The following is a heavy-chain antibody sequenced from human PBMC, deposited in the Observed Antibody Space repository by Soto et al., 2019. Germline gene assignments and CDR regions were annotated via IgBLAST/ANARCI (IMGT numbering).Heavy chain of an antibody. CDR3: ARGYCSSTSCYEFYY. D-gene: IGHD2-2*01. CDR2: IYYSGNT. Sequence: QVQLQESGPGLVKPSETLSLTCTVSSGSISSYYWNWIRQPPGKGLEWIGSIYYSGNTNYSPSLKSRVTISVDTSKKQFSLKLTSVTAADTAMYYCARGYCSSTSCYEFYYWGQGTLVTVSS. V-gene: IGHV4-59*01. CDR1: SGSISSYY. J-gene: IGHJ4*02.